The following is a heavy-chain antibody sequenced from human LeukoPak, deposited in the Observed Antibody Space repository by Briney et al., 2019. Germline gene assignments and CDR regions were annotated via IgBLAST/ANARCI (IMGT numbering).Heavy chain of an antibody. V-gene: IGHV3-30*03. CDR2: ISNDGTDK. CDR3: VREGTYFFASGSFQGYYFDN. D-gene: IGHD3-10*01. J-gene: IGHJ4*02. Sequence: PGGSLRLSCAAPGVTFSNYAMHWVRQSPGKGLEWVAVISNDGTDKHHADSVKGRFTVSRDNSNHTIYLEMDRLRVEDTAMYYCVREGTYFFASGSFQGYYFDNWGQGTLVTVSS. CDR1: GVTFSNYA.